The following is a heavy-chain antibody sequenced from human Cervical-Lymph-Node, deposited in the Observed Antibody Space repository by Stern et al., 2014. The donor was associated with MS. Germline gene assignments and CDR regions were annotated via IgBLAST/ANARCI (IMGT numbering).Heavy chain of an antibody. Sequence: VQLVESGPGLVKPSQTLSLTCAISGDSVSSDSAAWTWIRQSPSRGLEWLGRTYYRSKWNNDYAVSVRGRISINADTSKNQFSLQLNSVTPEDTAVYYCTRGASSVFDYWGQGTLVTVSS. V-gene: IGHV6-1*01. D-gene: IGHD6-19*01. J-gene: IGHJ4*02. CDR2: TYYRSKWNN. CDR3: TRGASSVFDY. CDR1: GDSVSSDSAA.